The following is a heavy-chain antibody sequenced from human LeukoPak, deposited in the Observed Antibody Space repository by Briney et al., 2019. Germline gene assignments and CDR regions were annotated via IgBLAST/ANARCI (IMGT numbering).Heavy chain of an antibody. V-gene: IGHV4-34*01. CDR1: GGSFSGYY. CDR2: INHSGST. J-gene: IGHJ4*02. D-gene: IGHD2-2*01. CDR3: ARGRVDIVVVPAAMRPGRKAFDY. Sequence: SETLSLTCAVYGGSFSGYYWSWIRQPPGKGLEWIGEINHSGSTNYNPSLKSRVTISEDTSKNQFSLKLSSVTAADTAVYYCARGRVDIVVVPAAMRPGRKAFDYRGQGTLVTVSS.